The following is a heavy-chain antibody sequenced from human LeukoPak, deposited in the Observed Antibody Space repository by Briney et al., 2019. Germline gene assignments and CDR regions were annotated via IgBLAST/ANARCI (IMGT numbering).Heavy chain of an antibody. CDR2: ISASGGDT. D-gene: IGHD1-26*01. CDR1: GFIFSNYA. V-gene: IGHV3-23*01. Sequence: GGSLRLSCAASGFIFSNYAMSWLRQAPGKGPEWVSAISASGGDTYYADPVKGRFTISRDNSKNTLYAQMNSLRAEDTAVYYCAAWYSGTFRVDYWGQGTLVTVSS. J-gene: IGHJ4*02. CDR3: AAWYSGTFRVDY.